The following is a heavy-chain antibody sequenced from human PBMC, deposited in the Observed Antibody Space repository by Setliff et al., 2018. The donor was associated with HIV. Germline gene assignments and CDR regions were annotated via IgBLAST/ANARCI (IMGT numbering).Heavy chain of an antibody. J-gene: IGHJ5*02. CDR2: MNPNSGDT. V-gene: IGHV1-8*02. D-gene: IGHD3-10*01. CDR3: ARGEATHGPGTYSIYS. CDR1: GYTFTTYD. Sequence: ASVKVSCKASGYTFTTYDINWVRQATGQGLEWMGRMNPNSGDTNYTQKFQGRVTMTRDTSTSTGYMEMSSLTSEDTAVYYCARGEATHGPGTYSIYSWGQGTLVTVSS.